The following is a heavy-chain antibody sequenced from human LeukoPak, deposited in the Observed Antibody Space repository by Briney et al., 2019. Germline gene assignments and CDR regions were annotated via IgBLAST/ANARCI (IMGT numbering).Heavy chain of an antibody. CDR2: IYYSGST. Sequence: PSETLSLTCTVSGGSISSSSYYWGWIRQPPGKGLEWIGSIYYSGSTYYNPSLKSRVTISVDTSKNQFSLKLSSVTAADTAAYYCAREISYSSSAGEEFDPWGQGTLVTVSS. J-gene: IGHJ5*02. CDR1: GGSISSSSYY. CDR3: AREISYSSSAGEEFDP. D-gene: IGHD6-13*01. V-gene: IGHV4-39*07.